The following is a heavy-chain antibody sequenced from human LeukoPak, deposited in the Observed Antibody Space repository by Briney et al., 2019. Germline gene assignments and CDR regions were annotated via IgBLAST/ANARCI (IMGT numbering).Heavy chain of an antibody. CDR1: GFTFSSYW. Sequence: GGSLRLSCAASGFTFSSYWMSWVRQAPGKGLEWVANIKQDGSEKYYVDSVKGRFTISRDNAKNSLYLQMNSLRAEDTAVYYCARDWLHYCGGDCYSGDFDYWGQGTLVTVSS. J-gene: IGHJ4*02. D-gene: IGHD2-21*02. CDR2: IKQDGSEK. V-gene: IGHV3-7*01. CDR3: ARDWLHYCGGDCYSGDFDY.